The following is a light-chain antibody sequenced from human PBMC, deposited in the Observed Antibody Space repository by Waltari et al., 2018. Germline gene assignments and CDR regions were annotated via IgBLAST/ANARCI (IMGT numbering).Light chain of an antibody. CDR2: DVS. CDR1: SSDVGGYNY. Sequence: QSALTQPRSVSGSPGQSVTISCTGTSSDVGGYNYVSWYQQHQGKAPKLMIYDVSNRPSGVPDRFSGSKSGNTASLTISGLQAEDEADYYCCSYAGSYTLVFGGGTKLTVL. CDR3: CSYAGSYTLV. V-gene: IGLV2-11*01. J-gene: IGLJ2*01.